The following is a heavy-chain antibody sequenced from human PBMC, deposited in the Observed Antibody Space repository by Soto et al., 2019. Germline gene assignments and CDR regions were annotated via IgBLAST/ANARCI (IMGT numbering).Heavy chain of an antibody. J-gene: IGHJ6*03. CDR2: INHSGST. D-gene: IGHD4-17*01. V-gene: IGHV4-34*01. CDR3: ARGKPTVLPMDV. CDR1: GGSFSGYY. Sequence: SETLSLTCAVYGGSFSGYYWSWIRQPPGKGLEWIGEINHSGSTNYNPSLKSRVTISVDTSKNQFSLKLSSVTAADTAVYYCARGKPTVLPMDVWGKGTTVTVSS.